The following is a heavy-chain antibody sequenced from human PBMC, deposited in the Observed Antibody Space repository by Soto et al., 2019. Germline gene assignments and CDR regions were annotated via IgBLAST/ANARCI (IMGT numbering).Heavy chain of an antibody. V-gene: IGHV4-31*03. Sequence: QVQLQESGPGLVKPSQTLSLTCTVSGGSISSGGYYWSWIRQHPGKGLEWIGYIYYSGSTYYNPSVKSRVTISVDTSKNQFSLKLSSVTAADTAVYYCAVRGGTVTTEGYYYYGMDVWGQGTTVTVSS. CDR3: AVRGGTVTTEGYYYYGMDV. J-gene: IGHJ6*02. CDR1: GGSISSGGYY. D-gene: IGHD4-17*01. CDR2: IYYSGST.